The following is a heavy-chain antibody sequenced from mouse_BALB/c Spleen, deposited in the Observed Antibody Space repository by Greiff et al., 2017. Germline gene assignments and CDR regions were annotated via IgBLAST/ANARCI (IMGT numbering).Heavy chain of an antibody. V-gene: IGHV3-1*02. CDR2: IHYSGST. CDR1: GYSITSGYS. CDR3: ARPYYYGSSYPYAMDY. Sequence: EVKLQESGPDLVKPSQSLSLTCTVTGYSITSGYSWHWIRQFPGNKLEWMGYIHYSGSTNYNPSLKSRISITRDTSKNQFFLQLNSVTTEDTATYYCARPYYYGSSYPYAMDYWGQGTSVTVSS. J-gene: IGHJ4*01. D-gene: IGHD1-1*01.